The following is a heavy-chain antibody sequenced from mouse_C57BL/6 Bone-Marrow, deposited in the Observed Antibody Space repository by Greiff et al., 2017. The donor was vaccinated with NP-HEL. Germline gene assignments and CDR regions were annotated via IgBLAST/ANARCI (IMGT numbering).Heavy chain of an antibody. Sequence: QVHVKQSGPELVKPGASVKISCKASGYAFSSSWMNWVKQRPGKGLEWIGRIYPGDGDTNYNGKFKGKATLTADKSSSTAYMQLSSLTSEDSAVYFCARGDYCAWFAYWGQGTLVTVSA. J-gene: IGHJ3*01. CDR3: ARGDYCAWFAY. CDR1: GYAFSSSW. CDR2: IYPGDGDT. D-gene: IGHD1-1*01. V-gene: IGHV1-82*01.